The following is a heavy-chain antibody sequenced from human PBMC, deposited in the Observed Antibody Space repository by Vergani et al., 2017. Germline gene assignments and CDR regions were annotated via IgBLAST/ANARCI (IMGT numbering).Heavy chain of an antibody. CDR3: ARDRSPIVATTGFDY. Sequence: EVQLLESGGGLVQPGGSLRLSCAASGFTFSSYAMSWVRQAPGKGLEWVSAISGSGGSTYYADSVKGRFTISRDNSKNTLYLQMNSLRAEDTAVYYCARDRSPIVATTGFDYWGQGTLVTVSS. D-gene: IGHD5-12*01. V-gene: IGHV3-23*01. J-gene: IGHJ4*02. CDR1: GFTFSSYA. CDR2: ISGSGGST.